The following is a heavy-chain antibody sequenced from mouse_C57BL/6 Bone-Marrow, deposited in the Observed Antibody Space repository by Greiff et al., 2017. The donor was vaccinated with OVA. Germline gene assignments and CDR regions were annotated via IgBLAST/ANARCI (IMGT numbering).Heavy chain of an antibody. CDR3: ARDGSRVAWFAY. V-gene: IGHV1-66*01. D-gene: IGHD1-1*01. J-gene: IGHJ3*01. Sequence: LQESGPELVKPGASVKISCKASGYSFTSYYIHWVKQRPGQGLEWIGWIYPGSGNTKYNEKFKGKATLTADTSSSTAYMQLSSLTSEDSAVYYCARDGSRVAWFAYWGQGTLVTVSA. CDR2: IYPGSGNT. CDR1: GYSFTSYY.